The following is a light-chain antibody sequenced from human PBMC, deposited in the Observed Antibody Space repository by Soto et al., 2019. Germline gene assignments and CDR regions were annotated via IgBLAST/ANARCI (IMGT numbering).Light chain of an antibody. V-gene: IGLV2-14*01. CDR2: EVS. Sequence: QSVLTQPASVSGAPGQSITISCTGTNSDVNYVSWHQQHPGKAPRLMIYEVSKRSSGVSNRFSGSKSGNTASLTISGLQAEDEAEYYCSSSTSSSTFVFGTGTQLTVL. CDR3: SSSTSSSTFV. CDR1: NSDVNY. J-gene: IGLJ7*01.